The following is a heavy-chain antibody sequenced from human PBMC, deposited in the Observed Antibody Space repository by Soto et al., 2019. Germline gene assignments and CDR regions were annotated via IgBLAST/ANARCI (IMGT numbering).Heavy chain of an antibody. Sequence: GGSLRLSCAASGFTFSSYAMHWVRQAPGKGLEWVGFIWYDGSNTFYAESVKGRFTISRDNSKNTVYLQINALRAEDTAVYYCAREGTYCSGGSCYPHFDYWGQGTLVTXSS. V-gene: IGHV3-33*01. J-gene: IGHJ4*02. CDR1: GFTFSSYA. CDR3: AREGTYCSGGSCYPHFDY. CDR2: IWYDGSNT. D-gene: IGHD2-15*01.